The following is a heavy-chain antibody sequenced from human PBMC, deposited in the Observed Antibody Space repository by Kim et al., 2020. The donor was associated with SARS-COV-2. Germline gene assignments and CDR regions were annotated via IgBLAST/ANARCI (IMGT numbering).Heavy chain of an antibody. CDR3: ARESYYYDSSGYSDY. D-gene: IGHD3-22*01. Sequence: SGKGRFTISRDNTKNTLYLQMNSLRAEDTAVYYCARESYYYDSSGYSDYWGQGTLVTVSS. V-gene: IGHV3-66*01. J-gene: IGHJ4*02.